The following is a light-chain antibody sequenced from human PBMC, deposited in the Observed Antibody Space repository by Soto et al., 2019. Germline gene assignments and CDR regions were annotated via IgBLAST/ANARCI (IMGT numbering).Light chain of an antibody. CDR1: SSDVCGYNY. J-gene: IGLJ1*01. CDR2: EVS. V-gene: IGLV2-8*01. Sequence: QSALTQPPSASGSPGQSVTISCTGTSSDVCGYNYVSWYQQHPGKAPKLMIYEVSKRPSGVPDRFSGSKSGNTASLTVSGLQAEDEADNYCSSYAGSNIVFGTGTKLTVL. CDR3: SSYAGSNIV.